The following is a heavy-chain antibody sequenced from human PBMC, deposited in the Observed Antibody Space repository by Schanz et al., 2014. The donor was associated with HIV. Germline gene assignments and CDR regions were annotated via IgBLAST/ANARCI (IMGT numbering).Heavy chain of an antibody. D-gene: IGHD3-16*02. CDR2: INQSGNT. V-gene: IGHV4-34*01. CDR1: GASFSDDY. Sequence: QVQLQQWGAGLLKPSETLSLTCAVYGASFSDDYWTWIRQPPGKGLEWIGEINQSGNTNYNPSLKIRFTMSPDTSKKLFPLKLSSVTAADTAVYYCVRGFLMGRDYDYIWGSNRYAAWFDFWGQGTLVAVSS. J-gene: IGHJ5*01. CDR3: VRGFLMGRDYDYIWGSNRYAAWFDF.